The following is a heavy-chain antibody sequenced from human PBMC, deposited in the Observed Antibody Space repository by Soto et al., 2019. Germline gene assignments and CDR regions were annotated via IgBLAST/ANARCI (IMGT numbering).Heavy chain of an antibody. CDR1: GYTFTSYG. CDR3: ARDCWGSTSCYGHNWFDP. CDR2: ISAYNGNT. D-gene: IGHD2-2*01. V-gene: IGHV1-18*04. J-gene: IGHJ5*02. Sequence: QVQLVQSGAEVKKPGASVKVSCKASGYTFTSYGISWVRQAPGQGLEWMGWISAYNGNTNYAQKLQGRVTMTTDTATSTAYMELRSLRSDDTAVYYCARDCWGSTSCYGHNWFDPWGQGTLVTVSS.